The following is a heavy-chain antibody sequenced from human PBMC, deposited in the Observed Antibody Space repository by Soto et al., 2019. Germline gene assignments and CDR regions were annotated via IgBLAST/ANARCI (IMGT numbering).Heavy chain of an antibody. J-gene: IGHJ6*02. CDR2: IWYDGSNK. CDR1: GFTFSSYG. V-gene: IGHV3-33*01. Sequence: GSLRLSCAASGFTFSSYGMHWVRQAPGKGLEWVAVIWYDGSNKYYADSVKGRFTISRDNSKNTLYLQMNSLRAEDTAVYYCARVSWREKYGMDVWGQGTTVTVSS. CDR3: ARVSWREKYGMDV.